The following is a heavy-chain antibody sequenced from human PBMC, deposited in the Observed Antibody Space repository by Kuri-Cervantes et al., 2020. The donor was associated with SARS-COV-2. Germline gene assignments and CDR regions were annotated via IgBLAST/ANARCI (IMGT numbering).Heavy chain of an antibody. V-gene: IGHV4-39*01. J-gene: IGHJ3*02. CDR1: GGSISSSSYY. CDR3: AEHVYYYDSSGYRLGAFDI. CDR2: IHYSGST. D-gene: IGHD3-22*01. Sequence: SETLSLTCNVSGGSISSSSYYWGWIRQPPGKGLEWIGSIHYSGSTYYNPSLKSRLTISVDTSKNQLSLKLSSVTAADTAVYYCAEHVYYYDSSGYRLGAFDIWGQGTMVTVSS.